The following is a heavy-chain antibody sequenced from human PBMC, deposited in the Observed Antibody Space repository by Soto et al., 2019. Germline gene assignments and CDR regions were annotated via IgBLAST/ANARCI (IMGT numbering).Heavy chain of an antibody. J-gene: IGHJ3*01. D-gene: IGHD2-15*01. V-gene: IGHV3-23*01. CDR1: GFIFTKYA. CDR2: IGGRGISA. CDR3: AREGRSSFDF. Sequence: RLSCAAPGFIFTKYAMSWVLQDPGQRLDWVSVIGGRGISAYYADSAQGRFTISRDNSKNTLSLQMSSLTADDTAIYYCAREGRSSFDFWGGGTMVTV.